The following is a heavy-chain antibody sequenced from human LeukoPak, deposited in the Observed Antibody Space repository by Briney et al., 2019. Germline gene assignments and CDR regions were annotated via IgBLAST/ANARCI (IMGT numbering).Heavy chain of an antibody. CDR1: GYSISSGYY. J-gene: IGHJ3*02. V-gene: IGHV4-38-2*01. Sequence: PSETLSLTCAVSGYSISSGYYWGWIRQPPGKGLEWIGSIYHSGSTYYNPSLKSRVTISVDTSKNQFSLKLSSVTAADTAVYYCARPKYYYDSSGYTEGAFDIWGQGTMVTVSS. D-gene: IGHD3-22*01. CDR2: IYHSGST. CDR3: ARPKYYYDSSGYTEGAFDI.